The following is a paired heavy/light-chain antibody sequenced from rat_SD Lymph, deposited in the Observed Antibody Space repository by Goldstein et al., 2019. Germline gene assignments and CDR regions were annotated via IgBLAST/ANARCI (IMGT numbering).Heavy chain of an antibody. CDR1: GFTFSNYG. J-gene: IGHJ3*01. D-gene: IGHD1-2*01. Sequence: EVQLVESGGGLVQPGRSLKLSCLASGFTFSNYGMNWIRQAPGKGLEWVASISSSSSYIYYADTVKGRFTISRDNAKNTLYLQMTSLMSENTALYYCARSYYSSYISNWFAYWGQGTLVTVSS. CDR2: ISSSSSYI. CDR3: ARSYYSSYISNWFAY. V-gene: IGHV5-34*01.
Light chain of an antibody. J-gene: IGKJ1*01. CDR2: GAT. CDR3: LQAYSAPPT. CDR1: EDIYNG. V-gene: IGKV12S16*01. Sequence: DIQMTQSPASLSASLGESVTIECRASEDIYNGLAWYQQKPGKSPQLLIYGATSLADGVPSRFSGSRSGTQYSLKISRLQVEDIGIYYCLQAYSAPPTFGGGTKLELK.